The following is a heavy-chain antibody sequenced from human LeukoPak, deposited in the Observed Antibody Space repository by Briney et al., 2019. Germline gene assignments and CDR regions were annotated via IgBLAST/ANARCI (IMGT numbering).Heavy chain of an antibody. D-gene: IGHD3-22*01. CDR2: ISYDGSNK. V-gene: IGHV3-30-3*01. Sequence: GGSLRLSCAASGFTVSSNYMSWVRQAPGKGLEWVAVISYDGSNKYYADSVKGRFTISRDNSKNTLYLQMNSLRAEDTAVYYCARDIYDSSGYGGDYWGQGTLVTVSS. CDR3: ARDIYDSSGYGGDY. CDR1: GFTVSSNY. J-gene: IGHJ4*02.